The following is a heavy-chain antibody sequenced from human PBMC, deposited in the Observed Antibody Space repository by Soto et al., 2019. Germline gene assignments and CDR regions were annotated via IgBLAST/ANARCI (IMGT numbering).Heavy chain of an antibody. J-gene: IGHJ2*01. CDR1: GFTFSNYW. CDR3: VSHSGDFDL. V-gene: IGHV3-74*01. D-gene: IGHD2-15*01. Sequence: EVQLVESGGGLVQPGGSLRLSCAASGFTFSNYWMHWVRQAPGKGLVWVSRIHSVGSSTSYADSVKGRFTISRDNAKNTLYLQTNSLRAEDTAVYYCVSHSGDFDLWGRGTLVTVSS. CDR2: IHSVGSST.